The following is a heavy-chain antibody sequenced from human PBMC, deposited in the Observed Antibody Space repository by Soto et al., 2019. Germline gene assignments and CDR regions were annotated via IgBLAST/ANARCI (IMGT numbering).Heavy chain of an antibody. J-gene: IGHJ4*02. CDR2: FNHSGDT. V-gene: IGHV4-34*01. CDR1: SGSLSGYY. CDR3: ARHHVRGRTIAGAAEF. Sequence: TSETLSLTCAVYSGSLSGYYWSWIRQPPGKALEWIGEFNHSGDTNYNPSLKSRVTISVDTSKNQLFLNLSSVTAADTAMYYCARHHVRGRTIAGAAEFWGQGTLVTVSS. D-gene: IGHD1-26*01.